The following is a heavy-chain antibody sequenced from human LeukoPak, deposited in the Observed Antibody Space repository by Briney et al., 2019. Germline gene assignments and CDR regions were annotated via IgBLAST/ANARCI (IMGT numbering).Heavy chain of an antibody. CDR1: GFTFRSFW. V-gene: IGHV3-7*01. Sequence: PGGSLRLSCTASGFTFRSFWMSWVRQAPGKGLEWVANINEDENKKYYVDSVKGRFTISRDNAKNSLYLQMNSLRAEDTAVYYCVRDDEWSLDYWGQGTLVTVSS. CDR2: INEDENKK. D-gene: IGHD3-3*01. J-gene: IGHJ4*02. CDR3: VRDDEWSLDY.